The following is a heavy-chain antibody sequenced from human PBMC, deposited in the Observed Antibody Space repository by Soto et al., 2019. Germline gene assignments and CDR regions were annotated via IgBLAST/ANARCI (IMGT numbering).Heavy chain of an antibody. J-gene: IGHJ3*02. CDR1: GFNFGPYW. D-gene: IGHD3-10*01. V-gene: IGHV3-74*01. Sequence: GGSLRLSCAASGFNFGPYWMHWVRQAPGKGLVWVSHINGDGSTIVYADSVKGRFTISRDNAKNTLYLQMNSLRVEDTAVYYCARDRGYPDSFNIWGQGTRVTVSS. CDR2: INGDGSTI. CDR3: ARDRGYPDSFNI.